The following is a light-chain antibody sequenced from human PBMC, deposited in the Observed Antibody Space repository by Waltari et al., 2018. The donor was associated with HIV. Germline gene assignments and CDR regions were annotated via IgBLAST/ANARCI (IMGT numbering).Light chain of an antibody. J-gene: IGKJ1*01. CDR2: AAS. CDR1: QSISNY. CDR3: QQSYSTPRT. V-gene: IGKV1-39*01. Sequence: IQMTQSPSSLSASVGDRVTITCRASQSISNYLNWYQQKPGKAPKLLMYAASSLQSGVPSRFSGSGSGTDFTLTISSLQPEDFATYYCQQSYSTPRTFGQGTKVEFK.